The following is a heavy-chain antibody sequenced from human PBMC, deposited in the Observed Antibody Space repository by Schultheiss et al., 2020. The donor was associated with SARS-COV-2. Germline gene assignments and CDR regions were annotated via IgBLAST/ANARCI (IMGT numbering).Heavy chain of an antibody. V-gene: IGHV5-51*01. CDR3: ARLRTLSHYYMDV. CDR2: IYPGDSDT. J-gene: IGHJ6*03. D-gene: IGHD1-14*01. Sequence: GESLKISCKGSGYSFTSYWISWVRQMPGKGLEWMGIIYPGDSDTRYSPSFEGQVTISADKSISTAYLQWSSLKASDTAMYYCARLRTLSHYYMDVWGKGTTVTVSS. CDR1: GYSFTSYW.